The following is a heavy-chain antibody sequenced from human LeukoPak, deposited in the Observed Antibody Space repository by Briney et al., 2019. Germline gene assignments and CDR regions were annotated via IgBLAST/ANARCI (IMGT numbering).Heavy chain of an antibody. CDR1: GFTFDDYA. CDR3: AKEVWFGELSAAFFDY. V-gene: IGHV3-9*01. J-gene: IGHJ4*02. CDR2: ISWNSGSI. Sequence: GGSLRLSCAASGFTFDDYAIHWVRQAPGKGLEWVSGISWNSGSIGYADSVKGRFTISRDNAKNSLYLQMNSLRAEDTALYYCAKEVWFGELSAAFFDYWGQGTLVTVSS. D-gene: IGHD3-10*01.